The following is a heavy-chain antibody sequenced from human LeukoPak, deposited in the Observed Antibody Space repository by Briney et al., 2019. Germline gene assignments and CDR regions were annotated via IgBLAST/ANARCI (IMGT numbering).Heavy chain of an antibody. V-gene: IGHV1-69*13. CDR1: GGTFSSYA. CDR2: IIPIFGTA. Sequence: SVKVSCKASGGTFSSYAISWVRQAPGQGLEWMGGIIPIFGTANYAQKFQGRVTITADESTSTAYMELSSLRSEDTAVYYCARDGRVYYYDSRGYYYYYMDVWGKGTTVTICS. CDR3: ARDGRVYYYDSRGYYYYYMDV. D-gene: IGHD3-22*01. J-gene: IGHJ6*03.